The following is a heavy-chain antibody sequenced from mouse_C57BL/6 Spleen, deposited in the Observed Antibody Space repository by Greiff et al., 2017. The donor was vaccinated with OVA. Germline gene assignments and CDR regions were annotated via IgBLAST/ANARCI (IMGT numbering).Heavy chain of an antibody. V-gene: IGHV14-1*01. J-gene: IGHJ2*01. Sequence: VQLKESGAELVRPGASVKLSCTASGFNIKDYYMHWVKQRPEQGLEWIGRIDPEDGDTEYAPKFQGKATMTADTSSNTAYLQLSSLTAEDTAVYYCTSAHYYGSSVDYWGQGTTLTVSS. CDR1: GFNIKDYY. CDR2: IDPEDGDT. D-gene: IGHD1-1*01. CDR3: TSAHYYGSSVDY.